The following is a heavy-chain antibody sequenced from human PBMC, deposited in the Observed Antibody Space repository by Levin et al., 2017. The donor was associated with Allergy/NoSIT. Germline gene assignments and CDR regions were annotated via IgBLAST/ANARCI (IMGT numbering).Heavy chain of an antibody. J-gene: IGHJ5*02. V-gene: IGHV1-2*02. D-gene: IGHD3/OR15-3a*01. CDR1: EYTFTGYY. CDR2: INPNSGGT. Sequence: ASVKVSCKASEYTFTGYYLHWVRQAPGQGLEWMGWINPNSGGTKYAQKFQGRVTMTRDTSINTAYMELSRLRADDTAVYYCARDFGLWRFDPWGQGTLVTVSS. CDR3: ARDFGLWRFDP.